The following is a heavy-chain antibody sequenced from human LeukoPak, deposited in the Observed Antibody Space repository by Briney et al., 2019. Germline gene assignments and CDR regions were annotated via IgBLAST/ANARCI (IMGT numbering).Heavy chain of an antibody. CDR3: ARWRIAALPFDY. CDR1: GGTISDYY. D-gene: IGHD6-6*01. V-gene: IGHV4-59*01. J-gene: IGHJ4*02. Sequence: PSGTLSLTCTISGGTISDYYWGWIRQPPGKGLAWIGYSHSSGDTNYNSSLKSRVTISLETSKNDFSLRLSSVTAADAAIYYCARWRIAALPFDYWGQGTLVTVSS. CDR2: SHSSGDT.